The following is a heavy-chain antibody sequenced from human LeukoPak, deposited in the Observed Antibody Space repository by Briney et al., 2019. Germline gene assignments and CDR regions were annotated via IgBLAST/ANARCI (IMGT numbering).Heavy chain of an antibody. CDR3: ARRWASSGYPDDY. V-gene: IGHV5-51*01. D-gene: IGHD3-22*01. Sequence: GESLKISCQGSGYRFTSYWIGWVRQMPGKGLEWMGIIYPGDSDTRYSPSFQGQVTISADKSISTAYLQWSSLKASDSDMYYCARRWASSGYPDDYWGQGTLVTVSS. J-gene: IGHJ4*02. CDR2: IYPGDSDT. CDR1: GYRFTSYW.